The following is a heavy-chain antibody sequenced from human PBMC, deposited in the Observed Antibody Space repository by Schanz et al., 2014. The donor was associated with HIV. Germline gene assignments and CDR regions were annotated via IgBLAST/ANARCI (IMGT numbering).Heavy chain of an antibody. Sequence: EVQLLESGGGLVQPGGSLRLSCAASGFTFSSYAMSWVRQAPGRGLEWISAIGGSGGNTYYADSVKGRFTISRDNSKNTLYLQLNSLRAEDTAVYYCAQMGAFAAFDIWGHGTVVTVSS. CDR1: GFTFSSYA. J-gene: IGHJ3*02. CDR3: AQMGAFAAFDI. D-gene: IGHD3-16*01. V-gene: IGHV3-23*01. CDR2: IGGSGGNT.